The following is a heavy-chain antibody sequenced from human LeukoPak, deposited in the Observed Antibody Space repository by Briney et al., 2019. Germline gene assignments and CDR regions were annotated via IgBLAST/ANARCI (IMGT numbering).Heavy chain of an antibody. J-gene: IGHJ5*02. CDR1: GYIFTTYW. CDR3: ARQYYYDTSGPNWFDP. D-gene: IGHD3-22*01. Sequence: GESLKISCKGSGYIFTTYWIAWARQMPGKGLEWMGIIYPGDSDTRYSPSFQGQVTISADKSINTAYLQWSSLKASDTAMYYCARQYYYDTSGPNWFDPWGQGTLVTVSS. CDR2: IYPGDSDT. V-gene: IGHV5-51*01.